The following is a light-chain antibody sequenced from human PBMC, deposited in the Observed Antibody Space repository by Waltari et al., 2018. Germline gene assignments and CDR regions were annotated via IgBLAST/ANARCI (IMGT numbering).Light chain of an antibody. CDR3: QQRDHWPPGAT. J-gene: IGKJ3*01. Sequence: IVLTQSPGTLSLSPGERATLSCRASQNINSHLAWYQQRLGQAPRLLIYDASERATGIPARFSGSGSGTDFTLTITSLEPEDFAVYYCQQRDHWPPGATFGPGTKVDIK. CDR2: DAS. V-gene: IGKV3-11*01. CDR1: QNINSH.